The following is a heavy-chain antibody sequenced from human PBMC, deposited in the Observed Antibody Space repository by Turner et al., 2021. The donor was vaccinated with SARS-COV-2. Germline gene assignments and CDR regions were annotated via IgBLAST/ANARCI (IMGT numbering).Heavy chain of an antibody. CDR1: GYPFTAYN. J-gene: IGHJ4*02. CDR3: ARVCNGNVCKNFDY. V-gene: IGHV1-2*02. CDR2: VTANSGDT. Sequence: QVQLVQSGAEVKKPGASVKVSCKASGYPFTAYNIHWLRQAPGQGLEWMGWVTANSGDTNYAQKFQGRVTMTRDTSISTAYMELSSLRSDDTAVYYCARVCNGNVCKNFDYWGQRTLVTVSS. D-gene: IGHD2-15*01.